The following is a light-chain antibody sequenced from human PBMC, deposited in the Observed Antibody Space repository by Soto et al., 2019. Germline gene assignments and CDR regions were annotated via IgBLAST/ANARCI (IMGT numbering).Light chain of an antibody. CDR3: SSYTSRSIVV. J-gene: IGLJ2*01. Sequence: QSVLTQPASVSGSPGQSITISCTGTSSDVGGYNYVSWYQQHPGKAPKVMIYEVSNRPSGVSNRFSGSKSGNTASLTISGLQAEDEADYYCSSYTSRSIVVFGGGTKLTVL. V-gene: IGLV2-14*01. CDR1: SSDVGGYNY. CDR2: EVS.